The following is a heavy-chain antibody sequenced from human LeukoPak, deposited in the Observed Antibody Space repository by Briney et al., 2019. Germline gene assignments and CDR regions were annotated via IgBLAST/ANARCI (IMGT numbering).Heavy chain of an antibody. CDR1: GFSLTTYT. CDR3: ARLSAYYYGSYFYYYMDV. CDR2: IKQDESER. J-gene: IGHJ6*03. D-gene: IGHD3-10*01. V-gene: IGHV3-7*01. Sequence: GGSLRLSCVASGFSLTTYTMNWVRQPPGKGPEWVANIKQDESERYSVDSVKGRFTISRDNAKNSVYLHMNSLRAEDTALYYCARLSAYYYGSYFYYYMDVWGKGTTVTVSS.